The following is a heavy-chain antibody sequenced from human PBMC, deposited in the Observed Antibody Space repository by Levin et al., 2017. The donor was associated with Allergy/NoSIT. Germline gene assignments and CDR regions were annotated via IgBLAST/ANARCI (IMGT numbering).Heavy chain of an antibody. J-gene: IGHJ3*02. CDR2: SYTSGST. CDR3: ARSYVDSAMTGSFDI. CDR1: GSISSYY. V-gene: IGHV4-4*07. D-gene: IGHD5-18*01. Sequence: SQTLSLTCSIGSISSYYWNWIRQPAGKPLEWIGRSYTSGSTKYNPSLESRVTMSLDTSKKELSLKLRSVTAADTAVYYCARSYVDSAMTGSFDIWGQGTVVTVSS.